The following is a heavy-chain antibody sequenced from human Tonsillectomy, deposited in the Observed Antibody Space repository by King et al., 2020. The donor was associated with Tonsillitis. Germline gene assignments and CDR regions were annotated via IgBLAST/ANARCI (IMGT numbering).Heavy chain of an antibody. CDR1: GFSLSNARMG. CDR2: IFSNDEK. CDR3: ARMRGVFWSGYNDY. Sequence: TLKESGPVLVKPTETLTLTCTVSGFSLSNARMGVSWIRQPPGKALEWLSHIFSNDEKSYSTYLKNRLTISKDTSKSQVVLTMTNMDPVDTATYYCARMRGVFWSGYNDYWGQGTLVTVSS. D-gene: IGHD3-3*01. V-gene: IGHV2-26*01. J-gene: IGHJ4*02.